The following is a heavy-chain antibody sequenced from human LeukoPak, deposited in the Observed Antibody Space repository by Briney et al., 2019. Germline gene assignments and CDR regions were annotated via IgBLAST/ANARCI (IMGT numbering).Heavy chain of an antibody. J-gene: IGHJ5*02. CDR3: ARDPPNA. CDR2: ISSSSTST. Sequence: PGGSLRLSCAASGFTFSDYYRSWIRQAPGKGLEWVSYISSSSTSTNYPDSVKGRFTISRHNAKNSLYLQMNSLRVEDTAVYYCARDPPNAWGQGTLVTVSS. V-gene: IGHV3-11*06. D-gene: IGHD2-8*01. CDR1: GFTFSDYY.